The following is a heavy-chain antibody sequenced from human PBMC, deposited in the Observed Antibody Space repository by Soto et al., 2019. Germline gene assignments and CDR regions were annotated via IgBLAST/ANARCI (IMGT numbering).Heavy chain of an antibody. J-gene: IGHJ3*02. CDR1: GFTFSSYS. CDR2: ISGSGGST. CDR3: AGYYDSSDDAFDI. V-gene: IGHV3-23*01. D-gene: IGHD3-22*01. Sequence: GGSLSLSCAASGFTFSSYSMSWVCQAPGKGLEWVSAISGSGGSTYYADSVRGRFTISRDNSKNTLYLQMNSLRAEDTAVYYCAGYYDSSDDAFDIWGQGTMVTVSS.